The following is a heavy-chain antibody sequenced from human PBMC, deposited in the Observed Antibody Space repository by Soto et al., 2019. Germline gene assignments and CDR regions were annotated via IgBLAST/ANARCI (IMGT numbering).Heavy chain of an antibody. CDR3: VHTLEAGTFSWFAP. D-gene: IGHD6-19*01. J-gene: IGHJ5*02. CDR2: IYWHDDR. V-gene: IGHV2-5*04. CDR1: VSTSAVG. Sequence: QITLKESGPTLVKPTQTLTVTCSFSVSTSAVGVGWIRQPPGKALEWLALIYWHDDRRYSPSLKSRLAITKDASKTHVPLTIPKWGPVDTGTYSCVHTLEAGTFSWFAPSGQGTLVIVSS.